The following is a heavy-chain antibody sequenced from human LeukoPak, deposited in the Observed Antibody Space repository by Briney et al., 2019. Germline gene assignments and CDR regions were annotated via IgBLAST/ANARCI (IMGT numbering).Heavy chain of an antibody. CDR2: ISGSGGST. CDR1: GFTFSSYA. D-gene: IGHD3-10*01. V-gene: IGHV3-23*01. Sequence: GGSLRLSCAASGFTFSSYAMSWVRQAPGKGLEWVSAISGSGGSTYYADSVKGRFTISRDNSKNTLYLQMNSLRAEDTAVYYCARDGVRGLYYYYGMDVWGQGTTVTVSS. J-gene: IGHJ6*02. CDR3: ARDGVRGLYYYYGMDV.